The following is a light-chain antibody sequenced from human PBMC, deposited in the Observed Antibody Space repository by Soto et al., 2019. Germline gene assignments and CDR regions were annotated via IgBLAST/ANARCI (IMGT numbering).Light chain of an antibody. CDR1: QSVSSWY. Sequence: EIVLTQSPGTMSLSPGERATLSCRASQSVSSWYLAWYQQKPGQAPRLLIYSASSRVTGIPDRFSGSGSGTDFTLTITRLEPEDFAVYYCQLYVDSPRITVGQGTRLEIK. V-gene: IGKV3-20*01. CDR2: SAS. J-gene: IGKJ5*01. CDR3: QLYVDSPRIT.